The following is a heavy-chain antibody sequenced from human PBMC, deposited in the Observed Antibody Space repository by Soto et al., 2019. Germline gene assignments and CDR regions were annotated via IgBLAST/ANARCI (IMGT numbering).Heavy chain of an antibody. D-gene: IGHD3-10*01. V-gene: IGHV4-38-2*02. J-gene: IGHJ4*02. CDR3: ARDLGSGSYGY. CDR2: IYHSGST. Sequence: SETLSLTCVVSGYSISSGYYWGWIRQPPGKGLEWIGNIYHSGSTYYNPSLKSRLTISVAPSKNQFSLKLYSVTAADTAVYYCARDLGSGSYGYWGQGTLVTVSS. CDR1: GYSISSGYY.